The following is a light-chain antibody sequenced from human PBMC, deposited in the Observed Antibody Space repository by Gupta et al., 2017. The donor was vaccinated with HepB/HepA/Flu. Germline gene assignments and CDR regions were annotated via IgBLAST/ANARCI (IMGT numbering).Light chain of an antibody. CDR1: QTIKSN. Sequence: EIVMTQSPVTLSVSPGDRATLSCRASQTIKSNLAWYQQRPGQAPRLLIYAASTRATGIPARFSGSGSGTDFTLTINGLQSEDFAAYYCQQYHNWPPLTFGGGTKVEMK. J-gene: IGKJ4*01. CDR2: AAS. V-gene: IGKV3-15*01. CDR3: QQYHNWPPLT.